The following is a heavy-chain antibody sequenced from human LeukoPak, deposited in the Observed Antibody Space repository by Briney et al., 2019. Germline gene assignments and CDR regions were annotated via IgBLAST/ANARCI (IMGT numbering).Heavy chain of an antibody. CDR3: ARDLDREDFDY. V-gene: IGHV3-33*01. J-gene: IGHJ4*02. CDR2: IWYDGSDK. Sequence: GGSLRLSCAASGFTFSSYDMHWVRQAPGKGLEWVAIIWYDGSDKYYGDSVKGRFTVSRDNLKNTLYLQMNSLRVEDTAVYYCARDLDREDFDYWGQGTLVVVSS. CDR1: GFTFSSYD. D-gene: IGHD3-3*01.